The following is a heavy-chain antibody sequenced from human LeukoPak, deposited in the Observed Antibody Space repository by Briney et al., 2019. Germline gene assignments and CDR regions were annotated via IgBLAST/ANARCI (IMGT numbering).Heavy chain of an antibody. CDR1: GYSFTNYW. V-gene: IGHV5-51*01. J-gene: IGHJ4*02. CDR3: ARPPVDRSGYYDY. Sequence: GESLKISCKGSGYSFTNYWIGWVRQMPGKGLGWMGIIYPGDSDTRYSPSSQGQVTISADKSISTAYLQWSSLKASDTAMYYCARPPVDRSGYYDYWGQGTLVTVSS. CDR2: IYPGDSDT. D-gene: IGHD3-22*01.